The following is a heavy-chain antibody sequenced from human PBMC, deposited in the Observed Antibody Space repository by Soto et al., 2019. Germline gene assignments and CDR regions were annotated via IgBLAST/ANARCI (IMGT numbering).Heavy chain of an antibody. CDR1: GFTFSSNA. Sequence: EVQMLDSGGGLVQPGGSLRLSCTASGFTFSSNAMTWVRQAPGKGLEWVSSVSPNGGGTYYADSVRGRFSISRDNSKSTIYLQMDSLRVEGTALYYCAKNGPVDGYFEAFDSWGQGTLVTVSS. J-gene: IGHJ4*02. D-gene: IGHD3-22*01. V-gene: IGHV3-23*01. CDR3: AKNGPVDGYFEAFDS. CDR2: VSPNGGGT.